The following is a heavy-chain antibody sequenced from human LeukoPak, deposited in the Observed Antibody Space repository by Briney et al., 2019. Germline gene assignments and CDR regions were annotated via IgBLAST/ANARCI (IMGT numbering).Heavy chain of an antibody. Sequence: KPSETLSLTCTVSCGSISSSDYYWGWIRQPPGKGLEWVGSIYYSGSTYYNPSLKSRVTISVDTSKNQFSLNLSSVTAADTAVYYCARHRASSRGGSGYSQGGFDYWGQGTLVTVSS. D-gene: IGHD3-22*01. CDR2: IYYSGST. CDR1: CGSISSSDYY. CDR3: ARHRASSRGGSGYSQGGFDY. J-gene: IGHJ4*02. V-gene: IGHV4-39*01.